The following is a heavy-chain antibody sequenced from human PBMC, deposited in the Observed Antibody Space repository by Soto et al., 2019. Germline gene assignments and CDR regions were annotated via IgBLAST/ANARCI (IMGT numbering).Heavy chain of an antibody. V-gene: IGHV4-4*02. CDR3: AREFTTVVTNDAFDS. CDR2: IYHSGST. D-gene: IGHD4-17*01. Sequence: QVQLQESGPGLVKPSGTLSLTCAVSGGSISSSNWWSWVRQPPGKGLEWIGEIYHSGSTNHNPSLKSRVTLSVDKSKNQFPLKLSSVTAADTAVYYCAREFTTVVTNDAFDSWGQGTMVTVSS. CDR1: GGSISSSNW. J-gene: IGHJ3*02.